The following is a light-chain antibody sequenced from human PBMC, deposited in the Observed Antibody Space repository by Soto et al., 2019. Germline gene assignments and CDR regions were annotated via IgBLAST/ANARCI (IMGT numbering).Light chain of an antibody. V-gene: IGLV2-14*01. CDR1: SSDVGGYNY. CDR2: EVS. J-gene: IGLJ1*01. Sequence: QSVLTQPAPVSGSRGQSITISCTGTSSDVGGYNYVSWYQQHPGKAPKLMIYEVSNRPSGVSNRFSGSKSGNTASLTISGLQAEDEADYYCSSYTSSSTRVFGSGTKVTVL. CDR3: SSYTSSSTRV.